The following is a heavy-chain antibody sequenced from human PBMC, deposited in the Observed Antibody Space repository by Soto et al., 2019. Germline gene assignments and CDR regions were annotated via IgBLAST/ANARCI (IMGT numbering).Heavy chain of an antibody. CDR2: ISDSGST. CDR1: GGSIRMSDSY. CDR3: ARDSSFLNYDFWSGYSPEKYGMDV. D-gene: IGHD3-3*01. Sequence: SGTLSLTCSVSGGSIRMSDSYWTWVRQGPGKGLEWIAYISDSGSTDYNPSLKSRVTISVDTSKNQFSLKLSSVTAADTAVYYCARDSSFLNYDFWSGYSPEKYGMDVWGQGTTVTVSS. J-gene: IGHJ6*02. V-gene: IGHV4-30-4*08.